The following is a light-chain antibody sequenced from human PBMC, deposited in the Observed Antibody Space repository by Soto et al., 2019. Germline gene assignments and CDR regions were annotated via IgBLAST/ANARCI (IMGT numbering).Light chain of an antibody. CDR3: QQGASFPRT. V-gene: IGKV1-8*01. CDR2: AAS. CDR1: QGISSY. Sequence: AIRMTQSPSSLSASTGDRVTITCRASQGISSYLAWYQQKPGKAPRLLIYAASTLQSGVPSRFSGSGSGTDFTLTISCLQSEDFATYYCQQGASFPRTFGGGTKVDIK. J-gene: IGKJ4*01.